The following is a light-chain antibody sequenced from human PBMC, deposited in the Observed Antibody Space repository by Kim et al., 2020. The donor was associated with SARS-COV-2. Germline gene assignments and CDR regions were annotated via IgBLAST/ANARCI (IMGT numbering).Light chain of an antibody. CDR2: DAS. CDR3: QQFNDYPLT. Sequence: ASVGDRVTITCRASQGINNALAWYQQKPGKAPKLLIYDASSLEIGVPSRFSGSGSGTDFTLTIRTLQPDDFATYYCQQFNDYPLTFGGGTKVDIK. J-gene: IGKJ4*01. CDR1: QGINNA. V-gene: IGKV1D-13*01.